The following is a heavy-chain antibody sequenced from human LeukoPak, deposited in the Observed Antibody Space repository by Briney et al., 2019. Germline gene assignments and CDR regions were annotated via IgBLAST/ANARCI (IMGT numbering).Heavy chain of an antibody. Sequence: GGSLRLSCAASGFTFSTYGIHWVRQAPGKGLEWVAFIRYDGTNKWYADSVKGRFTISRDNSKNMLYPQMNSLRAEDTAVYHCAKDRDYGDYPSAYYYYMDVWGKGTTVTVSS. CDR1: GFTFSTYG. CDR3: AKDRDYGDYPSAYYYYMDV. CDR2: IRYDGTNK. D-gene: IGHD4-17*01. V-gene: IGHV3-30*02. J-gene: IGHJ6*03.